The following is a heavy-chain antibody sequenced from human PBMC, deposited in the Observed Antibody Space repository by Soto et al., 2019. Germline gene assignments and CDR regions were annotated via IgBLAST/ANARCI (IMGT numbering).Heavy chain of an antibody. CDR1: GFTFSSYG. CDR3: AKDAKRYSSSWYYNDY. J-gene: IGHJ4*02. Sequence: GGSLRLSCAASGFTFSSYGMHWVRQAPGKGLEWVAVISYDGSNKYYADSVKGRFTISRDNSKNTLYLQMNSLRAEDTVVFYCAKDAKRYSSSWYYNDYWGQGTLVTVSS. CDR2: ISYDGSNK. D-gene: IGHD6-13*01. V-gene: IGHV3-30*18.